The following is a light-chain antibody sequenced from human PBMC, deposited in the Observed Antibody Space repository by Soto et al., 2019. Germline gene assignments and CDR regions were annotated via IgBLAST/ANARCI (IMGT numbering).Light chain of an antibody. V-gene: IGKV3-20*01. Sequence: EIEMTQSPATLSVSPGGRATLSCRASQSVRSSYLAWYQQKPGQAPRLLIYGASSRATGIPDRFSGSGSGTEFTLTISSLEPEDFAVYYCQQYGSSPVTFGQGTRLEIK. CDR3: QQYGSSPVT. CDR2: GAS. CDR1: QSVRSSY. J-gene: IGKJ5*01.